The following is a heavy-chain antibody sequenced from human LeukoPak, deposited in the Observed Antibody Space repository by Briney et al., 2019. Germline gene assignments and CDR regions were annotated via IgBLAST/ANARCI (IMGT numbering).Heavy chain of an antibody. Sequence: SETLSLTCTVSGGSISSYYWSWIRQPAGKGLEWIGRIYTSGSTNYNPSLKSRVTMSVDTSKNQFSLKLSSVTAADTAVYYCARVGWSDSSGYYHEYYFDYWGQGTLVTVSS. D-gene: IGHD3-22*01. J-gene: IGHJ4*02. CDR3: ARVGWSDSSGYYHEYYFDY. CDR1: GGSISSYY. CDR2: IYTSGST. V-gene: IGHV4-4*07.